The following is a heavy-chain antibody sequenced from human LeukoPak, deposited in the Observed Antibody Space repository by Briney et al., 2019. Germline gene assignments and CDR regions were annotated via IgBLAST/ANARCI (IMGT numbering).Heavy chain of an antibody. CDR2: IYSSGTT. CDR3: AREVKKGIAAAGSRDY. J-gene: IGHJ4*02. Sequence: SGGSLRLSCAASGFTVNSNYMSWVRQAPGKGLEWVSIIYSSGTTYYADSVKGRFTISRDNSKNTLYLQMNSLRGEDTAVYYCAREVKKGIAAAGSRDYWGQGTLVTVSS. CDR1: GFTVNSNY. D-gene: IGHD6-13*01. V-gene: IGHV3-53*01.